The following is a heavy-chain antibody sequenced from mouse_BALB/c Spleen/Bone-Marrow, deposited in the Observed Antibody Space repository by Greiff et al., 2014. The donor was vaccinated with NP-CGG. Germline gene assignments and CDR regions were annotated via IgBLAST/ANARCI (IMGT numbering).Heavy chain of an antibody. CDR3: ATARATSYAMDY. CDR2: IDPSDSYT. J-gene: IGHJ4*01. Sequence: VKLVESGAELVKPGASVKLSCKASGYTFTSYWMHWVKQRPGQGLEWIGEIDPSDSYTNYNQKFEGKATLTVDKSSSTAYMQLSSLTSEDSAVYYCATARATSYAMDYWGQGTSVTVSP. V-gene: IGHV1-69*02. D-gene: IGHD3-1*01. CDR1: GYTFTSYW.